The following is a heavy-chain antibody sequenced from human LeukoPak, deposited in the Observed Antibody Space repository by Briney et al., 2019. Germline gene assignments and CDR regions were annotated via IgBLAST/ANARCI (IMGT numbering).Heavy chain of an antibody. J-gene: IGHJ6*04. CDR1: GGSVSSGSYY. Sequence: SETLSLTCTVSGGSVSSGSYYWSWIRPPPGKGLEWIGYIYYSGSTNYNPSLKSRVTISVDTSKNQFSLKLSSVTAADTAVYYCARDTLYIGATSYYYGMDVWGKGTTVTVSS. CDR3: ARDTLYIGATSYYYGMDV. CDR2: IYYSGST. D-gene: IGHD5-12*01. V-gene: IGHV4-61*01.